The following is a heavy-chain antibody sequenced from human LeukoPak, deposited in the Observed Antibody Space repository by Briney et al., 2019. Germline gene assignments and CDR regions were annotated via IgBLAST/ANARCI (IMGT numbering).Heavy chain of an antibody. Sequence: SETLSLTCTASGYSISSGYYWGWIRQSPGKGLEWIGSIYHSGSTYHNPSLKSRVTISVDTSKNQFSLKLSSVTAADTAVYYCARDPRVLDYWGQGTLVTVSS. V-gene: IGHV4-38-2*02. J-gene: IGHJ4*02. CDR2: IYHSGST. CDR1: GYSISSGYY. CDR3: ARDPRVLDY.